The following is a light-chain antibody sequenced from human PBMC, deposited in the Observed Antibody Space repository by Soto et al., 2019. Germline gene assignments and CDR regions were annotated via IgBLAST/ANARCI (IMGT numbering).Light chain of an antibody. J-gene: IGLJ3*02. CDR1: SSNIGSNT. CDR2: SNN. CDR3: AAWDDSLNGRWV. Sequence: QSALTQPPSASGTPGQRVTISCSGSSSNIGSNTVNWYQQLPGTAPKLLIYSNNQRPSGVPDRFSGSKSGTSASLAISGLQSEDEADYYCAAWDDSLNGRWVFGGGTKLTV. V-gene: IGLV1-44*01.